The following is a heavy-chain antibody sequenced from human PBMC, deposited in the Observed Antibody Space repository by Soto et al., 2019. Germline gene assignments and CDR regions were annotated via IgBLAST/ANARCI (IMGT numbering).Heavy chain of an antibody. D-gene: IGHD2-21*02. CDR3: ARDRAYCGGDCYTYYHYGMDV. J-gene: IGHJ6*02. V-gene: IGHV1-46*01. CDR2: INPSGGST. CDR1: GYTFTSYY. Sequence: ASVKVSCKASGYTFTSYYMHWVRQAPGQGLEWMGIINPSGGSTSYAQKFQGRVTMTRDTSTSTVYMELSSLRSEDTAVYYCARDRAYCGGDCYTYYHYGMDVWGQGTTVTVSS.